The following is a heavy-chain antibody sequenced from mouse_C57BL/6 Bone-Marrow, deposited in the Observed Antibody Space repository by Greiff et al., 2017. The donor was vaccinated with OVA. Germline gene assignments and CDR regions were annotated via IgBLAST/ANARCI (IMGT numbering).Heavy chain of an antibody. V-gene: IGHV8-8*01. D-gene: IGHD1-1*01. Sequence: QVQLKESGPGILQPSQTLSLTCSFSGFSLSTFGMGVGWIRQPSGKGLEWLAHIWWDDDKYYNPALKSRLTISKDTSKNQVFLKIANVDTADTATYYCARIGTTVVATLYYFDYWGQGTTLTVSS. CDR3: ARIGTTVVATLYYFDY. CDR2: IWWDDDK. CDR1: GFSLSTFGMG. J-gene: IGHJ2*01.